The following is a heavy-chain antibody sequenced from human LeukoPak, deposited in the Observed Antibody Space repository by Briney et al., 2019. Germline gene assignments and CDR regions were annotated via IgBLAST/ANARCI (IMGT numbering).Heavy chain of an antibody. CDR1: GGSISTYY. CDR2: IYYSGST. D-gene: IGHD3-22*01. J-gene: IGHJ4*02. Sequence: SETLSLTCTVFGGSISTYYWSWIRQPPGKGLEWIGYIYYSGSTNYNPSLKSRVTISVDTSKNQFSLKLSSVTAADTAVYYCAREGIYYDSSGYYRYWGQGTLVTVSS. V-gene: IGHV4-59*12. CDR3: AREGIYYDSSGYYRY.